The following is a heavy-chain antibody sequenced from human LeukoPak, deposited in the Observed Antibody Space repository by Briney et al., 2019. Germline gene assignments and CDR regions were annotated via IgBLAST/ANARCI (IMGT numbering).Heavy chain of an antibody. J-gene: IGHJ6*02. CDR3: ARSFSYYGMDV. CDR1: GYTFTMYY. Sequence: ASVKVSCKASGYTFTMYYIHWVRQPPGQGLEGMGMINPSDCATTYAPRFQGSVTMTRDMSATIVDMDQRSLRSEDTAVYYCARSFSYYGMDVWGQGTTGTVSS. CDR2: INPSDCAT. V-gene: IGHV1-46*01.